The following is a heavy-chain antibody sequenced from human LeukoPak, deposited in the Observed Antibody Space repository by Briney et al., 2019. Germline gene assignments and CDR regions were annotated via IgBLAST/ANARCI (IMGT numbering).Heavy chain of an antibody. CDR2: INPNSGGT. CDR1: GYTFNTYG. V-gene: IGHV1-2*02. D-gene: IGHD3-3*01. CDR3: ATRDFNPSNYYYYMDV. J-gene: IGHJ6*03. Sequence: ASVKVSCKASGYTFNTYGISWVRQAPGQGLEWMGWINPNSGGTNYAQKFQGRVTMTRDTSISTAYMELSRLRSDDTAVYYCATRDFNPSNYYYYMDVWGKGTTVTVSS.